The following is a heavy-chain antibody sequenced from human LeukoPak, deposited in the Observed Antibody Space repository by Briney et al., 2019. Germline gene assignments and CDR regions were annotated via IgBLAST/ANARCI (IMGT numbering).Heavy chain of an antibody. V-gene: IGHV3-30*18. Sequence: GGSLRLSCAASGFTFRSYSMNWVRQAPGKGLEWVAVISYDGSNPYYADSVKGRFTISRDNSKNTLYLQMNSLRAEDTAVYYCAKDHYDYIGGTYRDFDYWGQGTLVTVSS. CDR3: AKDHYDYIGGTYRDFDY. D-gene: IGHD3-16*02. CDR1: GFTFRSYS. CDR2: ISYDGSNP. J-gene: IGHJ4*02.